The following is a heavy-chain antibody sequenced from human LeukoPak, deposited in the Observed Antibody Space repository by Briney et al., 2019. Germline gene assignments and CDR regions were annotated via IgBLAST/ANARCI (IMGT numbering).Heavy chain of an antibody. J-gene: IGHJ4*02. CDR1: GFTFSTYS. CDR3: ARDGSQGLDY. D-gene: IGHD1-26*01. V-gene: IGHV3-48*04. Sequence: GGSLRLSCAASGFTFSTYSVNWVRQAPGKGLEWVSYISSSSSTIYYADSVKGRFTISRDNAKNSLYLQMNSLRAEDTAVYYCARDGSQGLDYWGQGTLVTVSS. CDR2: ISSSSSTI.